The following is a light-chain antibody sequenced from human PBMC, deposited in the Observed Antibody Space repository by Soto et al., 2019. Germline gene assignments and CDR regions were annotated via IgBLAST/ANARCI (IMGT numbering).Light chain of an antibody. V-gene: IGKV3-20*01. CDR1: QSVATN. CDR2: GIS. Sequence: EIVMTQSPATLSLSQGERATLSCRASQSVATNLAWYQQKPGQPPRLLIYGISSRATGVPDRFSGSGSGTDFTLTISRLEPEDFAMYYCQQCGGSPTFGQGTKVDIK. J-gene: IGKJ1*01. CDR3: QQCGGSPT.